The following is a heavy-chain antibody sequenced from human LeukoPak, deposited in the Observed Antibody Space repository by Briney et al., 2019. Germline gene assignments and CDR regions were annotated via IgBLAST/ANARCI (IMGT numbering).Heavy chain of an antibody. CDR3: ARNLALDYFDY. J-gene: IGHJ4*02. CDR2: IKQDGSEK. D-gene: IGHD2-21*01. Sequence: GGSLRLSCAASGFTFSSYWISWVRQAPGKGLEWVANIKQDGSEKYYVDSVKGRFTISRDNAKNSLYLQMNSLRAEDTAVYYCARNLALDYFDYWGQGTLVTVSS. CDR1: GFTFSSYW. V-gene: IGHV3-7*01.